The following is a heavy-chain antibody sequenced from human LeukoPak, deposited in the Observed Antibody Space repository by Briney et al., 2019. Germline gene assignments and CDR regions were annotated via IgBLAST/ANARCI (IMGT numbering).Heavy chain of an antibody. J-gene: IGHJ6*02. D-gene: IGHD1-1*01. Sequence: GAPVKVSCKASGYTFTSYYMHWVRQAPGQGLEWMGWINPNSGGTNYAQKFQGRVTMTRDTSISTAYMELSRLRSDDTAVYYCARDIGYNWNGDYYYYGMDVWGQGTTVTVSS. V-gene: IGHV1-2*02. CDR3: ARDIGYNWNGDYYYYGMDV. CDR2: INPNSGGT. CDR1: GYTFTSYY.